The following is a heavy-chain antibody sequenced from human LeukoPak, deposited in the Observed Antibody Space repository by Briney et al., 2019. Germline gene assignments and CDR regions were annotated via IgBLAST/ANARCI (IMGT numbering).Heavy chain of an antibody. V-gene: IGHV1-18*01. CDR2: ISAYNGNT. Sequence: ASVKVSCKASGYTFTSYGISWVRQAPGQGLEWMGWISAYNGNTNYAQKLQGRVTMTRDTSTSTVYMELSSLRSEDTAVYYCARLMTGPVDYWGQGTLVTVSS. CDR3: ARLMTGPVDY. CDR1: GYTFTSYG. D-gene: IGHD3-9*01. J-gene: IGHJ4*02.